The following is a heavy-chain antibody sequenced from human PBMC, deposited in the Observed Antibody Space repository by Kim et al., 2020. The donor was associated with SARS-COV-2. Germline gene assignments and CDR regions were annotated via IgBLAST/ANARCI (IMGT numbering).Heavy chain of an antibody. Sequence: KYDVDSVKGRFTISRDNAKNSLYLQMNSLRAEDTAVYYCARGSGWYPFDYWGQGTLVTVSS. CDR2: K. CDR3: ARGSGWYPFDY. D-gene: IGHD6-19*01. V-gene: IGHV3-7*04. J-gene: IGHJ4*02.